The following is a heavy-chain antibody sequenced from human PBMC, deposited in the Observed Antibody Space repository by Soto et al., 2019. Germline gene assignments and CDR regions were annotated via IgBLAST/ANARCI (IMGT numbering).Heavy chain of an antibody. V-gene: IGHV2-70*04. CDR3: ERLVSVSGTGGMD. Sequence: GTTLMKALDTLTLNCIFSRFALLTSLMLLSWIRQPPGKTLEWLARIDWNDDKFYRTSLKTRLTISKDTSINQVVLTMTNMDPLDTATYYCERLVSVSGTGGMD. J-gene: IGHJ6*01. CDR2: IDWNDDK. CDR1: RFALLTSLML. D-gene: IGHD2-8*02.